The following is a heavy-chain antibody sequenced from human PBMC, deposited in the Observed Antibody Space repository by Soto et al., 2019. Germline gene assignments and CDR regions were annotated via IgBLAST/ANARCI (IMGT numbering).Heavy chain of an antibody. D-gene: IGHD3-16*01. CDR2: ISGFNGNT. Sequence: ASVKVSCKASGCTFNFYGITWVRQAPGQGLEWMGWISGFNGNTNYAADLQGRVTMTTDTSTSTAYVELRGLRSDDTAVYYCARIGVSSGHESPDFDSWGQGTLVTVSS. CDR1: GCTFNFYG. J-gene: IGHJ4*02. V-gene: IGHV1-18*01. CDR3: ARIGVSSGHESPDFDS.